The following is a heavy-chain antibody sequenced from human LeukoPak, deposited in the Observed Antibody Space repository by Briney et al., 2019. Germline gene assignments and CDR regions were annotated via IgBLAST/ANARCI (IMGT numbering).Heavy chain of an antibody. CDR3: ARVTGAAAGTDAFDI. CDR1: GGSISSGDYY. V-gene: IGHV4-30-4*08. J-gene: IGHJ3*02. Sequence: PSETLSPTCTVSGGSISSGDYYWSWIRQPPGKGLEWIGYIYYSGSTYYNPSLKSRVTISVDTSKNQSSLKLSSVTAADTAVYYCARVTGAAAGTDAFDIWGQGTMVTVSS. D-gene: IGHD6-13*01. CDR2: IYYSGST.